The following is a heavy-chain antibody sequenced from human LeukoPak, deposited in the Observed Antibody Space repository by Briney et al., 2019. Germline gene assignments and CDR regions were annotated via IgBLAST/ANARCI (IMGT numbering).Heavy chain of an antibody. Sequence: SETLSLTCTVSSGSINSYYWGWVRQPAGRGLEWIGRIYTTGRTDYNPSLKSRLTMSVDTSKRQFSLNLRSVTAADTAIYYCARHGYTASHYFLDFWSQGTLVTVSS. D-gene: IGHD3-16*01. J-gene: IGHJ4*02. CDR3: ARHGYTASHYFLDF. V-gene: IGHV4-4*07. CDR1: SGSINSYY. CDR2: IYTTGRT.